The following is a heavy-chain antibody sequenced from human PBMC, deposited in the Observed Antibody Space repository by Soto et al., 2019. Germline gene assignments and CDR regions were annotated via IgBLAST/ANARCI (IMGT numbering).Heavy chain of an antibody. CDR1: GDSVSSNSAA. CDR2: TYYRSKWYN. J-gene: IGHJ5*02. CDR3: ARTPGTCSGGSCYGWGNWFDP. V-gene: IGHV6-1*01. D-gene: IGHD2-15*01. Sequence: PSQTLSLTCAISGDSVSSNSAAWNWIRQSPSRGLEWLGRTYYRSKWYNDYAVSVKSRITINPDTSKNQFSLQLNSVTPEDTAVYYCARTPGTCSGGSCYGWGNWFDPWGQGTLVTVSS.